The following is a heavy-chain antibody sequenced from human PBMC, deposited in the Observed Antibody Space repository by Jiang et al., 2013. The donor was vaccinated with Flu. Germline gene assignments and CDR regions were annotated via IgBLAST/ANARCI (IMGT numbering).Heavy chain of an antibody. V-gene: IGHV1-18*01. CDR2: ISAYNGNT. D-gene: IGHD2-2*01. J-gene: IGHJ6*02. CDR1: GYTFTSYG. Sequence: SGAEVKKPGASVKVSCKASGYTFTSYGISWVRQAPGQGLEWMGWISAYNGNTNYAQKLLGRVTMTTDTSTSTAYMELRSLRSDDTAVYYCAIVPAAYKDDYYYGMDVWGQGTTVTVSS. CDR3: AIVPAAYKDDYYYGMDV.